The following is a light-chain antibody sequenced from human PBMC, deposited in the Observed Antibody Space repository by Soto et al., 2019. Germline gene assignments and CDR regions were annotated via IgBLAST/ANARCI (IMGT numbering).Light chain of an antibody. CDR1: QSFSGY. Sequence: DIQMTQSPSSLSASVGDRVTITCRASQSFSGYLTWYQQKPGKAPKLLIYGTSYLQSGVPSRFSRSRSATDFTLSISCLQPEDFATYYCQQSSSTPPVTFGGWTKVEIK. V-gene: IGKV1-39*01. CDR3: QQSSSTPPVT. CDR2: GTS. J-gene: IGKJ4*01.